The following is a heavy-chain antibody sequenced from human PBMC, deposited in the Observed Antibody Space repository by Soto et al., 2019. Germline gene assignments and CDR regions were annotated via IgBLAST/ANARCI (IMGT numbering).Heavy chain of an antibody. V-gene: IGHV4-30-2*01. CDR2: IYRSGST. Sequence: QLQLQESGSGLVKPSQTLSLTCTVSGGSISSGGYSWSWIRQPPGKGLEWIGHIYRSGSTYYNPSLKSRVTIPVNRSKTQFSLKPNSVAAADTAWYYCARGPPVGYWGQGTLVTVSS. J-gene: IGHJ4*02. CDR1: GGSISSGGYS. CDR3: ARGPPVGY.